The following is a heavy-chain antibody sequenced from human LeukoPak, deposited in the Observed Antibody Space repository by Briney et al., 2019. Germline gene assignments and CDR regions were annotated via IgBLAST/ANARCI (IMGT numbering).Heavy chain of an antibody. J-gene: IGHJ3*01. CDR1: GYPFIDYY. Sequence: ASVKVSCKASGYPFIDYYLHWVRQAPGQGLEWMGCINPNAGDTNSAQNFQGRVIMTRDTSITTAYMELSRLKSDDTALYYCASKGAGHCYDASCMGSFDLWGQGTTVAVSS. CDR2: INPNAGDT. CDR3: ASKGAGHCYDASCMGSFDL. V-gene: IGHV1-2*02. D-gene: IGHD2-15*01.